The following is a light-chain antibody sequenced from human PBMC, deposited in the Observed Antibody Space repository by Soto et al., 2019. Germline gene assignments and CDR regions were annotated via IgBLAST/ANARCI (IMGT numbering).Light chain of an antibody. J-gene: IGKJ1*01. V-gene: IGKV1-5*03. CDR1: QSISSW. CDR3: QQYNSYPWT. CDR2: KAS. Sequence: DIQMTQSPSTLSASVGDGVTITCRASQSISSWLAWYQQKPGKAPKLLIYKASSLESGVPSRFSGSGSGTEFTLTISSLQPDDFATYYCQQYNSYPWTFGQGTKVEI.